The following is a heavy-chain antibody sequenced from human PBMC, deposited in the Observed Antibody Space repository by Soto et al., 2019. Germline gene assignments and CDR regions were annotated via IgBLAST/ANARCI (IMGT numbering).Heavy chain of an antibody. V-gene: IGHV3-53*02. CDR3: AREAGYFDY. J-gene: IGHJ4*02. CDR2: IYTDGNT. D-gene: IGHD6-19*01. CDR1: GLTVSSNY. Sequence: EVQLVETGGGLIQPGGSLRLSCAASGLTVSSNYMSWVRQAPGKGLEWVSIIYTDGNTYYADSVKGRFTISRDNSKNTLYLQMNSLRAEDTAVYYCAREAGYFDYGGQGTLVTVSS.